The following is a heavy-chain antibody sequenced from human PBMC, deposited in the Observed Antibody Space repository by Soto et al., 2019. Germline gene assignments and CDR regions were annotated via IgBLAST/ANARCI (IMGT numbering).Heavy chain of an antibody. CDR3: ARALGRRTLSWFYFDN. D-gene: IGHD2-15*01. J-gene: IGHJ4*02. Sequence: QVQLQESGPGLVKPSETLSLTCSVSGGSVNSGSHYWTWIRQSPGKTLEWIGHVSYSGKTDLNPSLRGRVTLSRDTSKNQFSLRLTSVTAADSAVYYCARALGRRTLSWFYFDNWGQGAVVTVSS. CDR1: GGSVNSGSHY. V-gene: IGHV4-61*01. CDR2: VSYSGKT.